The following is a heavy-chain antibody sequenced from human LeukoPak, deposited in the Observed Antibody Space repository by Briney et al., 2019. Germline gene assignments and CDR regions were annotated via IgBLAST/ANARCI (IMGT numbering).Heavy chain of an antibody. D-gene: IGHD5-12*01. J-gene: IGHJ5*02. V-gene: IGHV3-48*03. Sequence: TGGSLRLSCAAFGFSFSDYEMNWVRQAPGKGLEWISYITASSTTIYYADSVKGRFTISRDNAKNSLYLQMNGLRGEDTAVYYCAKGPGARGFFNWFGPWGQGTLVTVSS. CDR3: AKGPGARGFFNWFGP. CDR2: ITASSTTI. CDR1: GFSFSDYE.